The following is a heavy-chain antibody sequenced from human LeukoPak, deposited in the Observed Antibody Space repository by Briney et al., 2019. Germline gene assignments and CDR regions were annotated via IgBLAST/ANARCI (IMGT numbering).Heavy chain of an antibody. D-gene: IGHD1-26*01. V-gene: IGHV3-15*07. CDR1: GFTFSNAW. J-gene: IGHJ4*02. CDR2: IKSKADGGTT. Sequence: GGSLRLSCAASGFTFSNAWMNWVRQAPGKGLEWVGRIKSKADGGTTDYTAPVKGRLTISRDDSKNTLYLHMNSLKTEDTAVYYCTTGPYSGSYQISDYWGQGTLVTVSP. CDR3: TTGPYSGSYQISDY.